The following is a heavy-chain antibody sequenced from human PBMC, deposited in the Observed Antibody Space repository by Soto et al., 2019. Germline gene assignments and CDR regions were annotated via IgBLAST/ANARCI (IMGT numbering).Heavy chain of an antibody. J-gene: IGHJ5*02. CDR3: ARWRSACSGGSCYFNWFDP. CDR1: GYTFTSYG. Sequence: ASVKVSCKASGYTFTSYGISWVRQAPGQGLEWMGWISAYNGNTNYAQKLQGRVTMTTDTSTSTAYMELRSLRSDDTAVYYCARWRSACSGGSCYFNWFDPWGQGTLVTVSS. V-gene: IGHV1-18*04. CDR2: ISAYNGNT. D-gene: IGHD2-15*01.